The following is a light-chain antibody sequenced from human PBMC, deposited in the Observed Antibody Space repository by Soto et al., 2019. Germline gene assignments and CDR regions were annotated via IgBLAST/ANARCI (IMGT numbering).Light chain of an antibody. V-gene: IGLV2-14*01. CDR1: SSDVGGYNY. CDR2: EVS. Sequence: QSALTQPASVSGSPGQSITISCTGTSSDVGGYNYVSWYQHHPGKVPKLMIYEVSNRPSWVSHRFSGSKSGNTASLTISGLQAEDEADYYCSSYTCTSTFVFGTGPKVTV. CDR3: SSYTCTSTFV. J-gene: IGLJ1*01.